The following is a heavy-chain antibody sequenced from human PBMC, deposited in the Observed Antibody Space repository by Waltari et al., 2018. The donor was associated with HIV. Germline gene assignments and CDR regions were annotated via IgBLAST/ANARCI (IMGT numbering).Heavy chain of an antibody. Sequence: EVQLVESGGGFVQPGGSLRLHSAASGFTSSSYWLHWVPQAPGKGLVWVSRINSDGSITSHADSVKGRFTISRDNARNTLYLQMNSLGAEDTAMYYCAKGGTSGYTFGFGRWGQGTLVTVSS. D-gene: IGHD5-18*01. V-gene: IGHV3-74*01. CDR1: GFTSSSYW. CDR2: INSDGSIT. CDR3: AKGGTSGYTFGFGR. J-gene: IGHJ1*01.